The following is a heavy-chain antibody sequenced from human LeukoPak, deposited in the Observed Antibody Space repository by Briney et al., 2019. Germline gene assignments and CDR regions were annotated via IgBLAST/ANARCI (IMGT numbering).Heavy chain of an antibody. CDR2: INRDGSIT. V-gene: IGHV3-74*01. D-gene: IGHD3-9*01. Sequence: GSLRLSCAASGFTFTTSWMHWVRQGPGKGLVWVSRINRDGSITTHADSVKGRFTISRDNAKNTVYLQLNSLRVEDTAMYFCVRSLTGTDDYWGQGTLVTVSS. CDR1: GFTFTTSW. CDR3: VRSLTGTDDY. J-gene: IGHJ4*02.